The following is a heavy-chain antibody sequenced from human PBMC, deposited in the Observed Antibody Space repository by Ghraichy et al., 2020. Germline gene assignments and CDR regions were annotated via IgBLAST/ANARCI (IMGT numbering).Heavy chain of an antibody. CDR1: GFSFSNYS. J-gene: IGHJ6*02. CDR3: ARGSRGGMDV. V-gene: IGHV3-21*01. CDR2: IKSRGFYI. Sequence: GGSLRLSCAGSGFSFSNYSPRCTRHKPRKGREWVSSIKSRGFYIHYAESVKGRFTISRDNAKNSLYLQMDSLRAEDTALYYCARGSRGGMDVWRQGTTVTASS.